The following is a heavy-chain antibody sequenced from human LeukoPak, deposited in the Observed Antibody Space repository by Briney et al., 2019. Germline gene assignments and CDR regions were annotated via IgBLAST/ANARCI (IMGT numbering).Heavy chain of an antibody. Sequence: SGGSLRLSCAASGFTFSSYWMHWVRQAPGKGLVWVSRINIDGSSTTYADSVKGRFTISRDNSKKTLFLQLNSLRAEVTAVYYCAKDARRTNGWYYFDYWGQGALVTVSS. J-gene: IGHJ4*02. V-gene: IGHV3-74*01. D-gene: IGHD6-19*01. CDR2: INIDGSST. CDR1: GFTFSSYW. CDR3: AKDARRTNGWYYFDY.